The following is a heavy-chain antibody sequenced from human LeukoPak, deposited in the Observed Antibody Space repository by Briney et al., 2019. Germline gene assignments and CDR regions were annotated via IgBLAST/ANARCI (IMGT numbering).Heavy chain of an antibody. J-gene: IGHJ4*02. CDR1: RFSFSTYA. V-gene: IGHV3-23*01. Sequence: GGSLRLSCAASRFSFSTYAMKWVRQAPGRGLEWVSTISSSGDNTLHADSVRGRFTISRDNSKSTLYLQMNSLRAEDKAVYFCAKRGDHCSGGGCYLDYWGQGTLVTVSS. D-gene: IGHD6-19*01. CDR2: ISSSGDNT. CDR3: AKRGDHCSGGGCYLDY.